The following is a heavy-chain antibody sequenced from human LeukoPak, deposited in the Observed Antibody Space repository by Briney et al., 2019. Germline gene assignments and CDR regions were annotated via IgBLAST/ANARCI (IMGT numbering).Heavy chain of an antibody. CDR1: GFTFGDYA. D-gene: IGHD2-2*01. J-gene: IGHJ4*02. Sequence: GGSLRLSCTASGFTFGDYAMSWVRQAPGKGLEWVGFIRSKGYGGTTEYAASVKGRFTISRDDSKSMAYLQMNSLKTEDTAVYYCTRGRQQLWPVPFDYWGQGTLVTVSS. CDR2: IRSKGYGGTT. V-gene: IGHV3-49*04. CDR3: TRGRQQLWPVPFDY.